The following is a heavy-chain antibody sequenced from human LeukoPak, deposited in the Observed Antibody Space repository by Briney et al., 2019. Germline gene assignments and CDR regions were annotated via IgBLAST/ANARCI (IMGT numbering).Heavy chain of an antibody. CDR1: GGSFSGYY. V-gene: IGHV4-34*01. J-gene: IGHJ4*02. CDR2: INHSGST. Sequence: PSETLSLTCAVYGGSFSGYYWSWIRQPPGKGLEWIGEINHSGSTNYNPSLKSRVTISVDTSKNQFSLKLSSVTAADTAVYYCARGRRGSSGFLDYWGQGTLVTVSS. CDR3: ARGRRGSSGFLDY. D-gene: IGHD3-22*01.